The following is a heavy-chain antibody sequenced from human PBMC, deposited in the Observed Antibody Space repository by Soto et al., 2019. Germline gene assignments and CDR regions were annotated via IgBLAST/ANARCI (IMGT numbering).Heavy chain of an antibody. Sequence: GGSLRLSCAASGFTFSSYAMSWVRQAPGKGLEWVSAISGSGGSTYYADSVKGRFTISRDNSKNTLYLQMNSLRAEDTAVYYCAKSGITGTTETYYYGMDVWGQGTTVTVSS. CDR2: ISGSGGST. D-gene: IGHD1-20*01. CDR3: AKSGITGTTETYYYGMDV. CDR1: GFTFSSYA. J-gene: IGHJ6*02. V-gene: IGHV3-23*01.